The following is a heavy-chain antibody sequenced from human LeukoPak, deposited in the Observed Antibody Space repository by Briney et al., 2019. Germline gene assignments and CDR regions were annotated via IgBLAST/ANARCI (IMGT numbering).Heavy chain of an antibody. CDR3: ARDGYGGVDS. D-gene: IGHD3-10*01. Sequence: KSSETLSLTCTVSGDSITTYYWSWIRQPPGKGLEWIGYIYHSGSTKYNPSLKSRVTISVDTSKKQFSLKLSSVTAADTAVYYCARDGYGGVDSWGQGILVTVSS. V-gene: IGHV4-59*01. J-gene: IGHJ4*02. CDR1: GDSITTYY. CDR2: IYHSGST.